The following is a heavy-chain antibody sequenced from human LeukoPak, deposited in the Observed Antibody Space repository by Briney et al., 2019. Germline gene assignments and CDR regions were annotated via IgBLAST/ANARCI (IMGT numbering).Heavy chain of an antibody. J-gene: IGHJ4*02. CDR3: ARVYLERLTAGYFDH. Sequence: GGSRRLSCAASGFTFSTYAMNWVRQTPGKGLEWVAVISYDGRQNYYADSVKGRFTISRDNSKNTLYLQMNSLRDEDSAAYYCARVYLERLTAGYFDHWGQGTWVTVSP. D-gene: IGHD2-8*01. CDR2: ISYDGRQN. CDR1: GFTFSTYA. V-gene: IGHV3-30*04.